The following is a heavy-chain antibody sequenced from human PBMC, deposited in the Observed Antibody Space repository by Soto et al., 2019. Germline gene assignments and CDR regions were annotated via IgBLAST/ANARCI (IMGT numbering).Heavy chain of an antibody. D-gene: IGHD2-2*01. CDR1: GGSISSGDYY. Sequence: SETLSLTCTVSGGSISSGDYYWSWIRQPPGKGLEWIGYIYYSGSTYYNPSLKSRVTISVDTSKNQFSLKLSSVTAADTAVYYCARAVAAAPAMSYWGQGTLVTVSS. V-gene: IGHV4-30-4*01. J-gene: IGHJ4*02. CDR3: ARAVAAAPAMSY. CDR2: IYYSGST.